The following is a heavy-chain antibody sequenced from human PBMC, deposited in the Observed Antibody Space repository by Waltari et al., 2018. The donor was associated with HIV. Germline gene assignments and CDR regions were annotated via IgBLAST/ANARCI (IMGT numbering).Heavy chain of an antibody. V-gene: IGHV1-3*01. D-gene: IGHD3-16*01. J-gene: IGHJ5*01. CDR1: GYNFTSYT. CDR2: INAGHVNS. Sequence: QVLLVQSGTEVKKPGASVTISCKASGYNFTSYTVHWVRQAPGRGLEWLGWINAGHVNSRYSPGFQDGLTMTRDITASSSYFVLSGLTSDDTSVYFCARSGIVRGRSYELLASWGQGT. CDR3: ARSGIVRGRSYELLAS.